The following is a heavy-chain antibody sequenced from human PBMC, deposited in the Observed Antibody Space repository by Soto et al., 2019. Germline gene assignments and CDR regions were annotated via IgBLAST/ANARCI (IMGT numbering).Heavy chain of an antibody. J-gene: IGHJ6*02. CDR3: ARVGSSGYYYFYYGMDV. CDR2: MNPNSGNT. D-gene: IGHD3-22*01. CDR1: GYTFTSYD. Sequence: ASVKVSCKASGYTFTSYDINWVRQATGQGLEWMGWMNPNSGNTGYAQKFQGRVTMTRNTSISTAYMELSSLRSEDTAVYYCARVGSSGYYYFYYGMDVWGQGTTVTVYS. V-gene: IGHV1-8*01.